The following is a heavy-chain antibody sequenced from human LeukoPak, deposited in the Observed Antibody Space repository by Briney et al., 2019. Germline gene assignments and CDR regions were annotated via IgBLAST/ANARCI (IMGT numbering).Heavy chain of an antibody. D-gene: IGHD6-13*01. J-gene: IGHJ4*02. CDR1: GGSISSSSYY. Sequence: SETLSLTCTVSGGSISSSSYYWGWIRQPPGKGLEWIGSIYYSGSTYYNPSLKSRVTISVDTSKNQFSLKLSSVTAADTAVYYCARGRKAAAVPKPFDYWGQGTLVTVSS. V-gene: IGHV4-39*07. CDR3: ARGRKAAAVPKPFDY. CDR2: IYYSGST.